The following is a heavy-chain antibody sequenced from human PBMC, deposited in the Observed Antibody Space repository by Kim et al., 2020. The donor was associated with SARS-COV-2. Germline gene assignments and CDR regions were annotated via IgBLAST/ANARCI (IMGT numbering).Heavy chain of an antibody. Sequence: FTISRDNAKNSLYLQMNSLRDEDTAVYYCARDEGKYYGSGSYSYYGMDVWGQGTTVTVSS. V-gene: IGHV3-48*02. D-gene: IGHD3-10*01. J-gene: IGHJ6*02. CDR3: ARDEGKYYGSGSYSYYGMDV.